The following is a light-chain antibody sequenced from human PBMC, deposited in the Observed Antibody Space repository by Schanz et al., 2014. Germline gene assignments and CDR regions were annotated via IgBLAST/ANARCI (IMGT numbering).Light chain of an antibody. J-gene: IGKJ4*01. CDR1: QSVRNNY. CDR2: AAS. Sequence: ENVSTQSPGTLSLSPGEGATLSCRASQSVRNNYVSWYQQKPGQAPRLVIYAASRRATGIPDRFSGSGSGTVFTFTINRLEPEDCAVYYCQQYSSMPITFGGGTKVEIK. CDR3: QQYSSMPIT. V-gene: IGKV3-20*01.